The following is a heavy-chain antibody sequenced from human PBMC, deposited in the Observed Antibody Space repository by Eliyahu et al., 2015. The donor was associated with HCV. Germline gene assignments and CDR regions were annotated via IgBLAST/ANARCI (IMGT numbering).Heavy chain of an antibody. D-gene: IGHD3-22*01. J-gene: IGHJ4*02. Sequence: QVHLVQSGAEVRMSGASVRLSCTASGGSFSGEYVHWVRQAPGQGLVWMGRISAGSGDADYAQTFQGRVTMTSDTAINTIYMDMRGLKSDDTAVFYCVTSFGVSGYYLWGQGTLVTVSS. V-gene: IGHV1-2*06. CDR2: ISAGSGDA. CDR3: VTSFGVSGYYL. CDR1: GGSFSGEY.